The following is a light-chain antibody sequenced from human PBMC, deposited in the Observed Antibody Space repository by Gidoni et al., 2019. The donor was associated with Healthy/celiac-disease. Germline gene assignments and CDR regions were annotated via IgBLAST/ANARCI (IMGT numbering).Light chain of an antibody. CDR2: AAS. Sequence: DIQLTQSPPSLSASVGDRVTTTCRASHSIISYLNWYQQKPGKAPNLLIYAASSLQSRGLSRFSGSGSGTDFTLTISSLPPEDFATDYCQQSYSTPTGTFGQGTKVEIK. V-gene: IGKV1-39*01. CDR3: QQSYSTPTGT. CDR1: HSIISY. J-gene: IGKJ1*01.